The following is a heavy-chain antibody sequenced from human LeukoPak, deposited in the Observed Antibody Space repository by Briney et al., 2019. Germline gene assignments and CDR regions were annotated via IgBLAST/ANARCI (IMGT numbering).Heavy chain of an antibody. CDR2: IWYDGSNK. CDR1: GFTFSSYA. V-gene: IGHV3-33*08. J-gene: IGHJ3*02. Sequence: GGSLRLSCAASGFTFSSYAMHWVRQAPGKGLEWVAVIWYDGSNKYYADSVKGRFTISRDNSKNTLYLQMNSLRAEDTAVYYCARAGGNDAFDIWGQGTMVTVSS. D-gene: IGHD3-16*01. CDR3: ARAGGNDAFDI.